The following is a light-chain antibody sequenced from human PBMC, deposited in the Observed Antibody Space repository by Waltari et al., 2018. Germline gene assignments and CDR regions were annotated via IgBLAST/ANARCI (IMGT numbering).Light chain of an antibody. CDR1: HSMAKKS. CDR3: QQYGGSVLYP. Sequence: CCRAGHSMAKKSRAWYQSIPGQAPMLLNGGAASRAAGISVRFSGSGCGTDFTLTNGRLEPEDSAVYDCQQYGGSVLYPVGQGTKLEIK. J-gene: IGKJ2*01. V-gene: IGKV3-20*01. CDR2: GAA.